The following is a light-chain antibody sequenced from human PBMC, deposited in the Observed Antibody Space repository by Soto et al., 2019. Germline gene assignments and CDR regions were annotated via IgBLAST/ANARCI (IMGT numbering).Light chain of an antibody. Sequence: EIVMTQSPATLSVSPGERATLSCRASQSVSRYLAWYQQRPGQAPRLIIYRASARPTGIPARFSGSGSGTEFTLTISSLQSEDFATYYCQQYHNLWSFGRGTKVDIK. J-gene: IGKJ1*01. V-gene: IGKV3-15*01. CDR2: RAS. CDR1: QSVSRY. CDR3: QQYHNLWS.